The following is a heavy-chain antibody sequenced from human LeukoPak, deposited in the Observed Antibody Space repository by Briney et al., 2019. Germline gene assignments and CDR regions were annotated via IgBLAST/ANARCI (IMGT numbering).Heavy chain of an antibody. CDR3: ASSFCSGGSCYLGLSY. CDR2: INPNSGGT. CDR1: GYTFTGYY. Sequence: ASVKVSCKASGYTFTGYYMHWVRQAPGQGLEWMGWINPNSGGTNYAQKFQGRVTMTRDTSISTAYMELSRLRSDDTAVYYCASSFCSGGSCYLGLSYWGQGTLVTVSP. V-gene: IGHV1-2*02. J-gene: IGHJ4*02. D-gene: IGHD2-15*01.